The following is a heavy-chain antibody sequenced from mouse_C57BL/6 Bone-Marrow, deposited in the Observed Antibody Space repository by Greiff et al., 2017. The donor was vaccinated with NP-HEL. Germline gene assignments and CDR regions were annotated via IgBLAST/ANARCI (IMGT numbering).Heavy chain of an antibody. CDR1: GFTFSDYG. CDR2: ISNLAYSI. Sequence: VQLKESGGGLVQPGGSLKLSCAASGFTFSDYGMAWVRQAPRKGPEWVAFISNLAYSIYYADTVTGRFTISRENAKNTLYLEMSSLRSEDTAMYYCARQREARYYGSRGYFDVWGTGTTVTVSS. CDR3: ARQREARYYGSRGYFDV. D-gene: IGHD1-1*01. V-gene: IGHV5-15*01. J-gene: IGHJ1*03.